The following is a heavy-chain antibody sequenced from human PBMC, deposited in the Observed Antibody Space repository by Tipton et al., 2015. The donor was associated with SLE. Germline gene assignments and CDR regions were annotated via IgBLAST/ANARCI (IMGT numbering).Heavy chain of an antibody. D-gene: IGHD1-26*01. CDR1: GFTFSSYW. V-gene: IGHV3-7*01. J-gene: IGHJ3*02. Sequence: SLRLSCAASGFTFSSYWMSWVRQAPGKGLEWVANIKQDGSEKYYVDSVKGRFTISRDNAKNSLYLQMNSLRAEDTAVYYCAREDSGRTSAFDIWGQGTMVTVSS. CDR3: AREDSGRTSAFDI. CDR2: IKQDGSEK.